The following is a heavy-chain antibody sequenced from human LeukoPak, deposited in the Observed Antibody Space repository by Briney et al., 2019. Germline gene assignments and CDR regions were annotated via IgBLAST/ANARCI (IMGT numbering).Heavy chain of an antibody. Sequence: GGSLRLSCAASGFTLRSYAMSWVRQAPGRGLEWVSAISGAGAYTYYSDSVKGRFTISKDDSTNTLYLQMNSLRAGDTAVYYCAKEYSGYDFDYWGQGTLVTVSS. CDR1: GFTLRSYA. V-gene: IGHV3-23*01. CDR2: ISGAGAYT. D-gene: IGHD5-12*01. CDR3: AKEYSGYDFDY. J-gene: IGHJ4*02.